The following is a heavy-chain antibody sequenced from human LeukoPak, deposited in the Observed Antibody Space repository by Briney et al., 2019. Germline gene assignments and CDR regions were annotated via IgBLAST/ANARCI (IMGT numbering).Heavy chain of an antibody. CDR3: ARDGFGSGSHDF. CDR2: IKKDGSEN. D-gene: IGHD3-10*01. CDR1: GFTFSNYW. V-gene: IGHV3-7*04. J-gene: IGHJ4*02. Sequence: GGSLRLSCAASGFTFSNYWMSWVRQAPGKGLEWVANIKKDGSENFYVDSVKGRFTISRDNAKNSLYLLMNSLRAEDTAVYYCARDGFGSGSHDFWGTGNLVTVSS.